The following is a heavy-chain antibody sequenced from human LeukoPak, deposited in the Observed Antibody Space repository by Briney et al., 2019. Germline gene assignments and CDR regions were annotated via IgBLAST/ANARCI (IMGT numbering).Heavy chain of an antibody. Sequence: PSETLSLTCTVSGGSISSGGYYWSWIRQHPGKGLEWIGYIYYSGSTYYNPSLKSRVTISVDTSKNQFSLKLSSVTAADTAVYYCARVRDTAMVIGVVDYWAREPWSPSPQ. V-gene: IGHV4-31*03. J-gene: IGHJ4*02. CDR2: IYYSGST. D-gene: IGHD5-18*01. CDR1: GGSISSGGYY. CDR3: ARVRDTAMVIGVVDY.